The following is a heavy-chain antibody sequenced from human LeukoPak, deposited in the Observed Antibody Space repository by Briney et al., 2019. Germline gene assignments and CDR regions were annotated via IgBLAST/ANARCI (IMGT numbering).Heavy chain of an antibody. CDR1: GGSISSYY. V-gene: IGHV4-59*08. CDR3: ARSYGSGSPLTY. Sequence: SETLSLTCTVSGGSISSYYWSWIRQPPGKGLEWIGYIYYSGSTNYIPSLKSRVTISVDTSKNQFSLKLSSVTAADTAVYYCARSYGSGSPLTYWGQGTLVTVSS. J-gene: IGHJ4*02. D-gene: IGHD3-10*01. CDR2: IYYSGST.